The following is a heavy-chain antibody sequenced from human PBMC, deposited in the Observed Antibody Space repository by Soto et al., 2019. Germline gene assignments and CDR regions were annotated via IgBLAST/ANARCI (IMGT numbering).Heavy chain of an antibody. CDR1: GYTFTSYG. Sequence: ASVKVSCKASGYTFTSYGISWVRQAPGQGLEWMGWISAYNGNTNYAQKLQGRVTMTTDTSTSTAYMELRSLRSDDTAVYYCARENRCSGGSCYSVDPDYWGQGTLVTVSS. D-gene: IGHD2-15*01. J-gene: IGHJ4*02. V-gene: IGHV1-18*01. CDR3: ARENRCSGGSCYSVDPDY. CDR2: ISAYNGNT.